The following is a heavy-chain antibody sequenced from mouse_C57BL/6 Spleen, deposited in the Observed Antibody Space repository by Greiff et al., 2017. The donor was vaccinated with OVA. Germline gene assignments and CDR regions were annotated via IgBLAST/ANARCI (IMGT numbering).Heavy chain of an antibody. J-gene: IGHJ2*01. CDR3: ARRGSSGSYFDY. Sequence: DVQLQESGPELVKPGASVKMSCKASGYTFTDYNMHWVKQSHGKSLEWIGYINPNNGGTSYNQKFKGKATLTVNKSSSTAYMELRSLTSEDSAVYYCARRGSSGSYFDYWGQGTTLTVSS. V-gene: IGHV1-22*01. D-gene: IGHD3-2*02. CDR2: INPNNGGT. CDR1: GYTFTDYN.